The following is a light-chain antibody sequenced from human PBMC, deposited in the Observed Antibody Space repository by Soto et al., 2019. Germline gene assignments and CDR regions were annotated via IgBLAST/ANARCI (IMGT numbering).Light chain of an antibody. Sequence: EVVLTQSPDTLSLSPGESATLSCRASHSVTRNFLAWYQPKPSQATRLLIYGSYIRATGIPDRFSGRGSGTDFTLTIMRLGPEDFEIYYCHEYGCSFGPGTKVDVK. CDR2: GSY. CDR1: HSVTRNF. CDR3: HEYGCS. V-gene: IGKV3-20*01. J-gene: IGKJ3*01.